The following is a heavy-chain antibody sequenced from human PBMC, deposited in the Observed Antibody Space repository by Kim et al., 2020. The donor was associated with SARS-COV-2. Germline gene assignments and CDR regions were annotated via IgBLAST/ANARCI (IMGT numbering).Heavy chain of an antibody. V-gene: IGHV1-24*01. J-gene: IGHJ4*02. Sequence: ASVKVSCKVSGYTFTKLAMHWVRQAPGQGLEWMGGFNPEDGDTNYAQKFQGRVTMTKDTSTDTAYMELSSLRSEDTAVYYCATDGDSSSWYGNYWGQGTLVSVSS. CDR3: ATDGDSSSWYGNY. CDR1: GYTFTKLA. CDR2: FNPEDGDT. D-gene: IGHD6-13*01.